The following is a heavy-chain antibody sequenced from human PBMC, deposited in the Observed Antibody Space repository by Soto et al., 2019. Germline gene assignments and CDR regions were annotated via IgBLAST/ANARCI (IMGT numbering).Heavy chain of an antibody. CDR2: IYHSGST. V-gene: IGHV4-30-2*01. CDR3: ARAGTASDYYFDY. D-gene: IGHD2-21*02. Sequence: SETLSLTCAVSGGSISSGGYSWSWIRQPPGKGLEWIGYIYHSGSTYYNPSLKSRVTISVDRSKNQFSLKLSSVTAADTAVYYCARAGTASDYYFDYWGQGTLVTVSS. CDR1: GGSISSGGYS. J-gene: IGHJ4*02.